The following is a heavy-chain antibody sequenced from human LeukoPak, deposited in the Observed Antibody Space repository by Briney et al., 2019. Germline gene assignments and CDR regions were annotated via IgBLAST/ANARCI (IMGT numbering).Heavy chain of an antibody. CDR1: GFTFNNYW. CDR3: ARVDGSGNSIFDY. CDR2: INPDGRST. J-gene: IGHJ4*02. V-gene: IGHV3-74*01. Sequence: GGSLRLSCAASGFTFNNYWMHWVRQAPGKGLVWVSRINPDGRSTNYADSVKGRFTISRDNAKNTLYLQMNSLRAEDTAIYYCARVDGSGNSIFDYWGQGTLVPVSS. D-gene: IGHD3-22*01.